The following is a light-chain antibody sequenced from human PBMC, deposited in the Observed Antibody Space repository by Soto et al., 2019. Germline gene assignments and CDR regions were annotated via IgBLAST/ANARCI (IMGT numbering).Light chain of an antibody. CDR1: QSVSSNY. CDR2: GAS. Sequence: ENVLTQSPGTLSLSPGERATLSCRASQSVSSNYLAWYQQKPGQAPRLLISGASSRATGIPDRFRGSGSGTDFTLTISRLEPEDFAVYYCQQYNNWPLTFGGGTKVEIK. CDR3: QQYNNWPLT. J-gene: IGKJ4*01. V-gene: IGKV3-20*01.